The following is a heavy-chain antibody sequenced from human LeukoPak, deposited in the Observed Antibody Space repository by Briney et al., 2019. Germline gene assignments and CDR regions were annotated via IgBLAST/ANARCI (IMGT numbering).Heavy chain of an antibody. CDR2: MNANSGNT. CDR3: ARGGGLRRFDWFDP. J-gene: IGHJ5*02. D-gene: IGHD5/OR15-5a*01. CDR1: GYTFTSYD. V-gene: IGHV1-8*01. Sequence: ASVKVSCKASGYTFTSYDINWVRQCTGQGLEWMGWMNANSGNTGYAQKFQGRVTMTRNTSISTAYMELRSLRSEDAAEYYCARGGGLRRFDWFDPWGQGTLVTVSS.